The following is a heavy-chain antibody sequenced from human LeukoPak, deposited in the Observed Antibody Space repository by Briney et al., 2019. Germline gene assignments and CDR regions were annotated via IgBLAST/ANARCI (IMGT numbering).Heavy chain of an antibody. V-gene: IGHV4-59*08. J-gene: IGHJ4*02. D-gene: IGHD5-18*01. CDR3: ARSPRQLWLLYYFDY. CDR1: GGSISSYY. Sequence: PSETLSLTCTVSGGSISSYYWSWIRQPPGKGLEWIGYIYYSGSTNYNPSLKSRVTISVDTSKNQFSLKLSSVTAADTAVYYCARSPRQLWLLYYFDYWGQGTLVTVSS. CDR2: IYYSGST.